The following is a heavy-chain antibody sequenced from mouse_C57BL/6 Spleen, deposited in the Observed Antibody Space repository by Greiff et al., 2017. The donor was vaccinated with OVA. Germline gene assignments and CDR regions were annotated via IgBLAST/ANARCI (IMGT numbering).Heavy chain of an antibody. CDR3: ARRWDGYYGYFDY. Sequence: VQLQQSGAELVKPGASVKMSCKASGYTFTTYPIEWMKQNHGKSLEWIGNFHPYNDDTKYNEKFKGKATLTVETSSSTVYLELSRLTSADSAVYYCARRWDGYYGYFDYWGQGTTLTVSS. V-gene: IGHV1-47*01. J-gene: IGHJ2*01. CDR2: FHPYNDDT. CDR1: GYTFTTYP. D-gene: IGHD2-3*01.